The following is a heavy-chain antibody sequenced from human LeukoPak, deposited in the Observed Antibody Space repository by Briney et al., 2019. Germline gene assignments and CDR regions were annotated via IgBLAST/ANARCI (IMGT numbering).Heavy chain of an antibody. J-gene: IGHJ6*03. CDR2: IYTSGST. CDR3: ARDGIVVVPAAPYYYYYYMDV. CDR1: GGSISSGSYY. V-gene: IGHV4-61*02. D-gene: IGHD2-2*01. Sequence: PSQTLSLTCTVSGGSISSGSYYWSWIRQPAGKGLEWIGRIYTSGSTNYNPSLKSRVTISVDTSKNQFSLKLSSVTAADTAVYYCARDGIVVVPAAPYYYYYYMDVWGKGTTVTVSS.